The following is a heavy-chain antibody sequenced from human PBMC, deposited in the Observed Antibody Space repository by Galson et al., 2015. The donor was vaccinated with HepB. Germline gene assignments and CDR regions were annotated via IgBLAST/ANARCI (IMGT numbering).Heavy chain of an antibody. V-gene: IGHV1-69*13. Sequence: SVKVSCKASGGTFGKYIFSWVRQAPGQGLEWMGGIIAIFGTVIYAQKFQGRVTITADESTNAAYMELNRLRFDDTAMYYCAEGKQSQLDYWGQGTRVTVSS. J-gene: IGHJ4*02. CDR1: GGTFGKYI. CDR3: AEGKQSQLDY. CDR2: IIAIFGTV. D-gene: IGHD5-24*01.